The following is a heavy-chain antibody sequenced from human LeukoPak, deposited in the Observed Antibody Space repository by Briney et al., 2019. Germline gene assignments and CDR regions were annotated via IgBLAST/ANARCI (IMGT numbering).Heavy chain of an antibody. Sequence: GGSLRLSCAASGFTFSSYAMSWVRQAPGKGLEWVSAISGSGGSTYYADSVKGRFTISRDNSKNTLYLQMNSLRAEDTAVYYCAKPVQTSRPPNHVRGIYYYYGMDVWGQGTTVTVSS. CDR2: ISGSGGST. CDR1: GFTFSSYA. D-gene: IGHD3-10*02. CDR3: AKPVQTSRPPNHVRGIYYYYGMDV. J-gene: IGHJ6*02. V-gene: IGHV3-23*01.